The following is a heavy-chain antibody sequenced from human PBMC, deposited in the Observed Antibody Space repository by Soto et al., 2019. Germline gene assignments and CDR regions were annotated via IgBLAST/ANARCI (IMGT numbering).Heavy chain of an antibody. CDR2: IFYSGNT. CDR1: GGSISNGGFY. D-gene: IGHD3-16*02. J-gene: IGHJ4*02. CDR3: ASHRRSVWGSYRPPFDY. V-gene: IGHV4-31*03. Sequence: QVQLQESGPGLVRPSQTLSLTCTVSGGSISNGGFYWSWIRQRPGKGLEWIGNIFYSGNTDYNPSLKSRVTMSIDTSRNQFSLKLNSVTAADTSVYYCASHRRSVWGSYRPPFDYWGQGTLVTVSS.